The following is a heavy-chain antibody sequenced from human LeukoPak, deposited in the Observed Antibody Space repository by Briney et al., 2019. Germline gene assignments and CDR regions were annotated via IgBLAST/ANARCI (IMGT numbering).Heavy chain of an antibody. CDR1: GYSFTSYW. D-gene: IGHD4-17*01. CDR3: ARHRGDGDYLYYYGMDV. J-gene: IGHJ6*02. CDR2: IYPGDSDT. V-gene: IGHV5-51*01. Sequence: GESLKISCKGSGYSFTSYWIGWVRQMPGKGLEWMGIIYPGDSDTRYSPSFQGQVTISADKSISTAYLQWSSLKASDTAMYYCARHRGDGDYLYYYGMDVWGQGTTVTVSS.